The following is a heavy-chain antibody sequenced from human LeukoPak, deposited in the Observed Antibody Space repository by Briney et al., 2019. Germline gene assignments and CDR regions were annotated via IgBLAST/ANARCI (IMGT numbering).Heavy chain of an antibody. CDR3: ARRYGDYVYFDY. J-gene: IGHJ4*02. D-gene: IGHD4-17*01. CDR1: GGSISSYY. V-gene: IGHV4-59*01. Sequence: SETLSLTCTVSGGSISSYYWGWIRQPPGKGLEWIGYIYYSGSTNYNPSLKSRVTISVDTSKNQFSLKLSSVTAADTAVYYCARRYGDYVYFDYWGQGTLVTVSS. CDR2: IYYSGST.